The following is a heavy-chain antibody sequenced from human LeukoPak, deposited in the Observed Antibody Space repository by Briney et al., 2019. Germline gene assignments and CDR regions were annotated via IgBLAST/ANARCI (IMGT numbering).Heavy chain of an antibody. D-gene: IGHD5-24*01. Sequence: PSETLSLTCTVSGGSISSSSYYWGWIRQPPGKGLEWIGSIYYSGSTYYNPSLKSRVTISVDTSKNQFSLKLSSVTAADTAVYYCARLSSGDGYNPWGQGTLVTVSS. V-gene: IGHV4-39*01. CDR3: ARLSSGDGYNP. CDR1: GGSISSSSYY. CDR2: IYYSGST. J-gene: IGHJ5*02.